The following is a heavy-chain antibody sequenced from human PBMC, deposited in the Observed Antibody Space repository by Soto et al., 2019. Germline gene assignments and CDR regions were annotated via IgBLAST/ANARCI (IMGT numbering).Heavy chain of an antibody. CDR2: VSWDGGAT. CDR1: GFTFDDYT. J-gene: IGHJ6*02. Sequence: LRLSCAASGFTFDDYTMHWVRQAPGKGLEWVSLVSWDGGATYYADSVKGRFIISRDNNKNSLYLQMSSLRTEDTALYYCAKDRAAVTGAYYYYGMDVWGQGTTVTVSS. D-gene: IGHD6-19*01. V-gene: IGHV3-43*01. CDR3: AKDRAAVTGAYYYYGMDV.